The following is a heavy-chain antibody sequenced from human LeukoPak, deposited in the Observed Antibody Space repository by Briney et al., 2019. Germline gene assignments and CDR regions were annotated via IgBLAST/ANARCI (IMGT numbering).Heavy chain of an antibody. J-gene: IGHJ4*02. CDR3: ARGKFGDPLNY. D-gene: IGHD3-10*01. Sequence: GGSLRLSCAASGFTFSSYAMSWVRQAPGKGLEWVSVVYTDGNIYYADSVRGRFTISKDKSKNTVDLLLNNMRAEDTAVYYCARGKFGDPLNYWGQGTLVTVSS. CDR2: VYTDGNI. CDR1: GFTFSSYA. V-gene: IGHV3-53*01.